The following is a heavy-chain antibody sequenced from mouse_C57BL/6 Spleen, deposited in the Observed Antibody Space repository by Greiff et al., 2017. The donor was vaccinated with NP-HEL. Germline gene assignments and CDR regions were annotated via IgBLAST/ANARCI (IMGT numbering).Heavy chain of an antibody. D-gene: IGHD2-2*01. CDR3: TRSPLYYGYDRSFAY. CDR2: IYPGNSDT. V-gene: IGHV1-5*01. Sequence: EVQLQQSGTVLARPGASVKMSCKTSGYTFTSYWMHWVKQRPGQGLEWIGAIYPGNSDTSYNQKFKGKAKLTAVTSASTAYMELSSLTNEDSAFYYCTRSPLYYGYDRSFAYWGKGTLVTVSA. CDR1: GYTFTSYW. J-gene: IGHJ3*01.